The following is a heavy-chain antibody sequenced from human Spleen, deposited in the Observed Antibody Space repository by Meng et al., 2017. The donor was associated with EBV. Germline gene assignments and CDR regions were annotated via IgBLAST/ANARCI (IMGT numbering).Heavy chain of an antibody. V-gene: IGHV4-34*01. D-gene: IGHD6-19*01. J-gene: IGHJ4*01. CDR1: GGSSSGSD. CDR2: INLGGNT. Sequence: AHFHQWGAGLVKPSATLSLTCAVYGGSSSGSDWSWIRQPPGKGLEWIGEINLGGNTNYNPFLKSRVSISVDTSKNHFSLKVDSVTAADTAVYYCATWNNNGWYYGYWGQGTLVTVSS. CDR3: ATWNNNGWYYGY.